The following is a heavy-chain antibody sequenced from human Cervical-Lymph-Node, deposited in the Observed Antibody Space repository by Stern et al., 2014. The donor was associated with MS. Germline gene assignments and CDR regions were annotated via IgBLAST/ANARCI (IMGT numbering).Heavy chain of an antibody. CDR2: IDHSGNT. D-gene: IGHD3-22*01. J-gene: IGHJ4*02. Sequence: QLQLQESGPGLVKPSGTLSLTCAVSGGSISSRNWWSWVRRPPGKGLEWIGEIDHSGNTGYNPSLKSRSTISVDTSKNQFSLRLRSVTAADTAVYFCARGMLYDSSGYYLFYLDSWGQGTLVAVSS. CDR1: GGSISSRNW. CDR3: ARGMLYDSSGYYLFYLDS. V-gene: IGHV4-4*02.